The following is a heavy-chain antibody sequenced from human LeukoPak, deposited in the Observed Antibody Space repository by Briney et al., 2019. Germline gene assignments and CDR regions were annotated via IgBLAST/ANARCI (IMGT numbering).Heavy chain of an antibody. V-gene: IGHV3-15*01. Sequence: GGSLRLSCAASGFTFSNAWMSWVRQAASKGLEWVGRIKSKTDGGTTDYAAPVKGRFTSSRDDSKNTLYLQMNSLKPEDTAVYYCTARYFDWLFQDYWGQGTLVTVSS. CDR2: IKSKTDGGTT. D-gene: IGHD3-9*01. J-gene: IGHJ4*02. CDR3: TARYFDWLFQDY. CDR1: GFTFSNAW.